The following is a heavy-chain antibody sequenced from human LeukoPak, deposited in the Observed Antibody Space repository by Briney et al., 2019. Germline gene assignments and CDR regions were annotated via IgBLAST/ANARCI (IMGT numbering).Heavy chain of an antibody. D-gene: IGHD3-10*01. J-gene: IGHJ4*02. Sequence: GGSLRLSCAASGFTFSDYYMSWIRQAPGKGLEWVAIISYDGTNKYYADSVKGQFSISRDNSKNTVYLQVNNLKSEDTAVYYCAREMSSVRGIIGNWGRGALLTVSS. CDR1: GFTFSDYY. V-gene: IGHV3-30-3*01. CDR3: AREMSSVRGIIGN. CDR2: ISYDGTNK.